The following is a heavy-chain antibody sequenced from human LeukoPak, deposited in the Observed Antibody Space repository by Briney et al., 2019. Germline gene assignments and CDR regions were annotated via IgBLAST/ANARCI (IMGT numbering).Heavy chain of an antibody. CDR2: MSGIGGFV. D-gene: IGHD4/OR15-4a*01. J-gene: IGHJ6*02. CDR3: ARDDYSDSPTYYNGMDV. Sequence: GGSLRLSCAASGFTFSSYEMNWVRQAPGKGLEWVSSMSGIGGFVHYADSVKGRFTISRDNARSSLFLQMTSLRAEDTAVYFCARDDYSDSPTYYNGMDVWGQGTAVTVSS. V-gene: IGHV3-21*01. CDR1: GFTFSSYE.